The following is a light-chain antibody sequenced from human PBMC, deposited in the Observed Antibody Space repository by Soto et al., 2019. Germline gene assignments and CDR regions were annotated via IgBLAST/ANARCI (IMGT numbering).Light chain of an antibody. Sequence: AIQLTQSPSSLSASVGDRVTITCRASQGISSALAWYQQKPGKAPKLLIYDDSSLESGVPSRFSGSGSGTDFTLTISSLQPEDFATYYCQQFNSYPWTFGQGTKVEIK. CDR3: QQFNSYPWT. CDR2: DDS. CDR1: QGISSA. V-gene: IGKV1-13*02. J-gene: IGKJ1*01.